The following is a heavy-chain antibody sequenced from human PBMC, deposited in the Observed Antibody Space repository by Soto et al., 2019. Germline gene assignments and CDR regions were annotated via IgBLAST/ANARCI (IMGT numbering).Heavy chain of an antibody. Sequence: QVQLVQSGAEVKKPGSSVKVSCKASGGTFSSYTISWVRQAPGQGLEWMGRIIPILGIANYAQKFQGRVTITADNSTSTAYMELSSLRSEDTAVYYCAGETVRGGYYYGMDVWGQGTTVTVSS. J-gene: IGHJ6*02. CDR2: IIPILGIA. V-gene: IGHV1-69*08. D-gene: IGHD3-10*01. CDR3: AGETVRGGYYYGMDV. CDR1: GGTFSSYT.